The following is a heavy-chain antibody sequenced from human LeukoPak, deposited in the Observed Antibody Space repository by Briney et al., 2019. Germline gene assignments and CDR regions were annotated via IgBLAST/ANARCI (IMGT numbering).Heavy chain of an antibody. D-gene: IGHD7-27*01. CDR1: GGSISSYY. V-gene: IGHV4-59*01. CDR2: MYYSGST. Sequence: PSETLSLTCTVSGGSISSYYWNWIRQPPGKGLEWIGYMYYSGSTDYNPSLQSRVTISVDTSKNQFSLNLTSVTAADTAVYCCARDTYWGSAYYYYYRDVWGKGTTVTVSS. CDR3: ARDTYWGSAYYYYYRDV. J-gene: IGHJ6*03.